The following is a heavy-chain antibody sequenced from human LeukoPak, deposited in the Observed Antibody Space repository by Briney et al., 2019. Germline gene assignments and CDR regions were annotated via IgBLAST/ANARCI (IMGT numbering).Heavy chain of an antibody. CDR3: AADRALDSSGYPYYFDY. J-gene: IGHJ4*02. CDR1: GFTFTSSA. Sequence: ASVKVSCKTSGFTFTSSAVQWVRQARGQRLEWIGWIVVGSGNTNYAQKFQGRVTIIRDMSTSTAYMELSSLRSEDTAVYYCAADRALDSSGYPYYFDYWGQGTLVTVSS. CDR2: IVVGSGNT. D-gene: IGHD3-22*01. V-gene: IGHV1-58*01.